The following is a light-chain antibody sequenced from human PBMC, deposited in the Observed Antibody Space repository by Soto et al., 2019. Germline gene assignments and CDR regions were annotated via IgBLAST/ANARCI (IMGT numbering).Light chain of an antibody. CDR3: SAWDDSLNGPV. CDR1: SSNIGGNT. J-gene: IGLJ3*02. CDR2: TSN. V-gene: IGLV1-44*01. Sequence: QSVLTQPPSASGTPGQRVTISCSGSSSNIGGNTVNWYQQLPGTAPKLLIYTSNLRPSGVPDRFSASKSGTSASLAISGLQSEDEADYHCSAWDDSLNGPVFGGGTKVTVL.